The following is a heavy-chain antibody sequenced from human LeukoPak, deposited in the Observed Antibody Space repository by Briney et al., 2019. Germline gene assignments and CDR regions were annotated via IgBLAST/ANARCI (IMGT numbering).Heavy chain of an antibody. CDR3: ARGYEYSSSSGSDY. CDR1: GFTFSSYW. Sequence: PGGSLRLSCAASGFTFSSYWMSWVRQAPGKGLEWVANIKQDGSEKYYVDSVKGRFTISRDNAKNSLYLQMNSLRAEDTAVYYCARGYEYSSSSGSDYWGQGTLVTVSS. CDR2: IKQDGSEK. V-gene: IGHV3-7*01. J-gene: IGHJ4*02. D-gene: IGHD6-6*01.